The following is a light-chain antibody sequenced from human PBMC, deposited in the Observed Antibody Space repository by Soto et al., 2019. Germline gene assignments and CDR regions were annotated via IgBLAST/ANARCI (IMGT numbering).Light chain of an antibody. Sequence: QSVLTQPPSASGTPGQRVTISCSGSSSNIGSNYVYWYQQLPGTAPKLLIYRYNQRPSGVPDRFSGSKSGTSASLAISGLRSEDEADYYCAAWDDSLSVGVFGGGTQLTVL. J-gene: IGLJ3*02. CDR3: AAWDDSLSVGV. CDR1: SSNIGSNY. V-gene: IGLV1-47*01. CDR2: RYN.